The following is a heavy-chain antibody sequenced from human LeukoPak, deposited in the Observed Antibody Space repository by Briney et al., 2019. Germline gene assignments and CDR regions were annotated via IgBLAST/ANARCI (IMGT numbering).Heavy chain of an antibody. D-gene: IGHD6-19*01. J-gene: IGHJ4*02. CDR3: ARDNSVGKQWLRV. CDR2: IKLDGSQK. V-gene: IGHV3-7*01. CDR1: GFTFSSYW. Sequence: GGSLRLSCTASGFTFSSYWMSWVRLAPGKGLEWVANIKLDGSQKYYVDSVRGRFIISRDNAKNSLYLQMNSLRAEDTAVYYCARDNSVGKQWLRVWGQGALVTVSS.